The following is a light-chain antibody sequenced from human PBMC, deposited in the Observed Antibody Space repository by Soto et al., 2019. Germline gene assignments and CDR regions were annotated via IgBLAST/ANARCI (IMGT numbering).Light chain of an antibody. V-gene: IGKV1-39*01. CDR1: QSINRY. Sequence: DIQMTQSPSSLSASVGDRVSITCRAGQSINRYLNWYQQKPGKAPKLLIYGASSLQTGVPSRFCGSGSGTDFTLTISSLQPEDFATYYCQQSYSSPQTFGQGTKVVIK. CDR3: QQSYSSPQT. J-gene: IGKJ1*01. CDR2: GAS.